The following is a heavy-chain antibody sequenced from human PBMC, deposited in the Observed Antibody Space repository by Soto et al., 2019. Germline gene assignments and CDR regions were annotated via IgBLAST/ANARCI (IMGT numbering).Heavy chain of an antibody. CDR1: GYTFTGYY. CDR2: INPNSGGT. CDR3: ARSITRDIVVVVAATGSNDAFDI. D-gene: IGHD2-15*01. J-gene: IGHJ3*02. Sequence: ASVKVSCKASGYTFTGYYMHWVRQAPGQGLEWMGWINPNSGGTNYAQKFQGWVTMTRDTSISTAYMELSRLRSDDTAVYYCARSITRDIVVVVAATGSNDAFDIWGQGTMVTVSS. V-gene: IGHV1-2*04.